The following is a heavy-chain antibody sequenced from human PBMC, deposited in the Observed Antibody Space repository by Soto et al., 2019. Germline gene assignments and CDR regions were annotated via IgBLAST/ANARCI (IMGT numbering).Heavy chain of an antibody. J-gene: IGHJ5*02. D-gene: IGHD6-6*01. CDR3: ARGFSIEARRRWFDP. Sequence: ASVKVSCKVSGYTLTELSMHWVRQAPGKGLEWMGGFDPEDGETIYAQKFQGRVTMTEDTSTDTAYMELSSLRSEDTAVYYCARGFSIEARRRWFDPWGQGTLVTVSS. CDR1: GYTLTELS. CDR2: FDPEDGET. V-gene: IGHV1-24*01.